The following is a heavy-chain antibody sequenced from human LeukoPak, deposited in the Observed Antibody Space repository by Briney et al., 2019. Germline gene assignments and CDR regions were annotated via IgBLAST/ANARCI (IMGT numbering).Heavy chain of an antibody. J-gene: IGHJ1*01. Sequence: QPGGSLRLSCAASGFTFSSYAMSGVRQAPGKGLEWVSAISGSGGSTYYADSVKGRFTISRDNSKNTLYLQMNSLRAEDTAVYYCAKASQLVQDSQHGAKGPLVTVPS. CDR1: GFTFSSYA. V-gene: IGHV3-23*01. CDR2: ISGSGGST. CDR3: AKASQLVQDSQH. D-gene: IGHD6-13*01.